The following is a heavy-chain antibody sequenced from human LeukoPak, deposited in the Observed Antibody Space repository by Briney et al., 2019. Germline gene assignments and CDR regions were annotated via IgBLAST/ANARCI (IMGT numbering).Heavy chain of an antibody. Sequence: ASETLSLTCTVSGGSISNYYWSWVRQPPGKGLEWIGCIYYIGSTNYNPSLKSRVTISPDTSKNQFSLELSSVTAADTAVYYCARHGGAYSFDYWGQGTLVTVSS. V-gene: IGHV4-59*08. J-gene: IGHJ4*02. CDR1: GGSISNYY. CDR3: ARHGGAYSFDY. D-gene: IGHD4-11*01. CDR2: IYYIGST.